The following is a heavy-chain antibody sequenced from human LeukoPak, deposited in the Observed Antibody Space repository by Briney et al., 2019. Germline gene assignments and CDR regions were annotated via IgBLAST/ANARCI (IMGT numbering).Heavy chain of an antibody. CDR3: AKGRKRAITMIVVAALVAFDI. D-gene: IGHD3-22*01. CDR2: ICWNSGSI. V-gene: IGHV3-9*01. Sequence: PGGSLRLSCAASGFTFDDYAMHWVRQAPGKGLEWGSGICWNSGSIGYADSVKGRFTISRDNAKNSLYLQMNSLRAEDTALYYCAKGRKRAITMIVVAALVAFDIWGQGTMVTVSS. J-gene: IGHJ3*02. CDR1: GFTFDDYA.